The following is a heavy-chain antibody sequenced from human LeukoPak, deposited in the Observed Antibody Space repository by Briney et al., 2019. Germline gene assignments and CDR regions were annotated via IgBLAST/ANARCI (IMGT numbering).Heavy chain of an antibody. CDR1: GYTFTSYD. D-gene: IGHD4-17*01. CDR3: ARSAGDYGDYVFDY. V-gene: IGHV1-8*01. J-gene: IGHJ4*02. CDR2: MNPNSGNT. Sequence: ASVKVSCKASGYTFTSYDINWVRQATGQGLEWMGWMNPNSGNTGYAQKFQGRVTMTRNTSISTAYMELSSLRSEGTAVYYCARSAGDYGDYVFDYWGQGTLVTVSS.